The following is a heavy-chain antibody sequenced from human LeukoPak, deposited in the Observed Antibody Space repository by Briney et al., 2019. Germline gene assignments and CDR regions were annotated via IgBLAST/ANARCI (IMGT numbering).Heavy chain of an antibody. J-gene: IGHJ5*02. V-gene: IGHV4-59*10. D-gene: IGHD3-10*02. CDR2: IYTSGST. CDR1: GGSFSGYY. CDR3: ARVVYGRWFDP. Sequence: SETLSLTCAVYGGSFSGYYWSWIRQPAGKGLEWIGRIYTSGSTNYNPSLKSRVTMSVDTSKNQFSLKLSSVTAADTAVYYCARVVYGRWFDPWGQGTLVTVSS.